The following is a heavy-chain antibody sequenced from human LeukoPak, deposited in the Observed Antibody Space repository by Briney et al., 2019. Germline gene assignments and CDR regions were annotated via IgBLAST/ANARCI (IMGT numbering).Heavy chain of an antibody. J-gene: IGHJ6*03. CDR1: GFTFSSYS. CDR3: ARGYPVTSGYYYYMDV. D-gene: IGHD4-17*01. V-gene: IGHV3-21*01. Sequence: GGSLRLSCAASGFTFSSYSMSWVRQAPGKGLEWVSSITSSSTYIYYADSVKGRFTISRDNAKNSLYLQMNSLRAEDTAVYYCARGYPVTSGYYYYMDVWGKGTTVTVSS. CDR2: ITSSSTYI.